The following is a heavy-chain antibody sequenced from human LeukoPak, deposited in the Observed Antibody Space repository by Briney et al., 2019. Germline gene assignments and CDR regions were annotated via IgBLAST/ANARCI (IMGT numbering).Heavy chain of an antibody. CDR2: INHSGST. CDR1: GGSFSGYY. CDR3: ARVYYDILTGFYFDY. D-gene: IGHD3-9*01. Sequence: SETLSLTCAVYGGSFSGYYWSWIRQPPGKGLVWIAEINHSGSTNYNPSLKSRVTISVDTSKNQFSLKLSSVTAADTAVYYCARVYYDILTGFYFDYWGQGTLVTVSS. V-gene: IGHV4-34*01. J-gene: IGHJ4*02.